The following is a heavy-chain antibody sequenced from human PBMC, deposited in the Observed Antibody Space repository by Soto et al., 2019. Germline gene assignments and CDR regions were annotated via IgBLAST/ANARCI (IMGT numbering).Heavy chain of an antibody. Sequence: SETLSLTCTVSGGSISSYYWSWIRQPPGKGLEWIGYIYYSGSTNYNPSLKSRVTISVDTSKNQFSLKLSSVTAADTAVYYCATVTDPPGPAEYFQHWGQGTLVTVSS. CDR3: ATVTDPPGPAEYFQH. CDR1: GGSISSYY. CDR2: IYYSGST. D-gene: IGHD4-17*01. J-gene: IGHJ1*01. V-gene: IGHV4-59*01.